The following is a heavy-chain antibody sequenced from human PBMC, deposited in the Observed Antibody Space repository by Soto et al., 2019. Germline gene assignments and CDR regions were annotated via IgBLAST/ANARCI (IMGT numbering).Heavy chain of an antibody. CDR1: GFTFSSYA. CDR2: ISYDGSNK. CDR3: ARPGSSSPNYDYYGMDV. V-gene: IGHV3-30-3*01. D-gene: IGHD6-6*01. J-gene: IGHJ6*02. Sequence: GGSLRLSCAASGFTFSSYAMHWVRQAPGKGLEWVAVISYDGSNKYYADSVKGRFTISRDNSKNTLYLQMNSLRAEDTAVYYCARPGSSSPNYDYYGMDVWGQGTTVTVSS.